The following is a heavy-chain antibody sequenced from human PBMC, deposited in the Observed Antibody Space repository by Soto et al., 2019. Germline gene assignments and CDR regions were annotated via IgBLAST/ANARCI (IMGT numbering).Heavy chain of an antibody. CDR1: GYTFTGYY. Sequence: ASVKVSCKASGYTFTGYYMHWVRQAPGQGLEWMGWINPNSGSTNYAQKFQGWVTMTRDTSISTAYMELSRLRSDDTAVYYCARGQVADIVATIIYYYGMDVWGQGTTVTVSS. V-gene: IGHV1-2*04. J-gene: IGHJ6*02. D-gene: IGHD5-12*01. CDR2: INPNSGST. CDR3: ARGQVADIVATIIYYYGMDV.